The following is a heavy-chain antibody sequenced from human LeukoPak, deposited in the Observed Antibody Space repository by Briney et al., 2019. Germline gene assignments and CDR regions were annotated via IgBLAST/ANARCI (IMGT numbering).Heavy chain of an antibody. CDR1: GFTFSSFA. CDR3: ARETTGWYFEN. CDR2: ISYDGNNK. Sequence: PGGSLRLSCAASGFTFSSFAMRWVRQAPGKGLEWVTMISYDGNNKYYADSVRGRFTISRDNSKNTLYLQMSSLRAEDTAVHYCARETTGWYFENWGQGTLVTVSS. D-gene: IGHD6-19*01. V-gene: IGHV3-30-3*01. J-gene: IGHJ4*02.